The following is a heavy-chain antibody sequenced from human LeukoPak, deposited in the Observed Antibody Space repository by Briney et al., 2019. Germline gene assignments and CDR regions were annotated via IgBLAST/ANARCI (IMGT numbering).Heavy chain of an antibody. V-gene: IGHV3-7*01. D-gene: IGHD6-6*01. CDR2: IKQDGSEK. J-gene: IGHJ6*03. CDR3: ARDKSSSPTTPFRYMDV. CDR1: GFTFRNYG. Sequence: QSGASLRLSCAAAGFTFRNYGMHWVRQAPGKGLGWVSNIKQDGSEKYYVDSVKGRFTISRDNAKNSLYLQMNSLRAEDTAVYYCARDKSSSPTTPFRYMDVWGKGTTVTVSS.